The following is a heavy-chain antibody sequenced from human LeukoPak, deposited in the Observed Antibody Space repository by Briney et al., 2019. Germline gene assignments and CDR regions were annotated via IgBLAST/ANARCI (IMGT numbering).Heavy chain of an antibody. CDR1: GGSISSYY. CDR3: ARVEMATRRPYYFDY. Sequence: SETLSLTCTVSGGSISSYYWSWIRQPRGKGLEWIGYIYYSGTTNYNPSLKSRVTISVDTSKNQFSLNLSSVTAADTAVYYCARVEMATRRPYYFDYWGQGTLVTVSS. J-gene: IGHJ4*02. CDR2: IYYSGTT. D-gene: IGHD5-24*01. V-gene: IGHV4-59*01.